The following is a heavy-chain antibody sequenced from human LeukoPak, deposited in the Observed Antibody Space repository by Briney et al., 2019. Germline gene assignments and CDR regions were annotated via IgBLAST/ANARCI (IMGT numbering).Heavy chain of an antibody. CDR2: ISSNGGST. J-gene: IGHJ4*02. D-gene: IGHD2-2*01. CDR1: GFTFSSYA. Sequence: PGGSLRLSCAASGFTFSSYAMHWVRQAPGKGLEYVSAISSNGGSTYYADSVKGRFTISRDNSKNTLYLQMSSLRAEDTAVYYCVKSVRQLLLSLFDYWGQGTLVTVSS. V-gene: IGHV3-64D*06. CDR3: VKSVRQLLLSLFDY.